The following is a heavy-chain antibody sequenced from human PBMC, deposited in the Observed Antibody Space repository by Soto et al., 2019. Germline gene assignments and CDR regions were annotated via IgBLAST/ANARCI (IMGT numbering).Heavy chain of an antibody. CDR3: AGDMSTH. CDR1: GYTFTSHD. J-gene: IGHJ4*02. V-gene: IGHV1-8*01. CDR2: MNPNSGHT. Sequence: QVQLVQSGAEMKKPGASVKVSCKASGYTFTSHDINWMRQTTGQGLEWMGWMNPNSGHTNYAQKFQGRVTMTRDTSLSTAYVELTNLRSEDTAIYYCAGDMSTHWGQGTLVTVSS. D-gene: IGHD3-16*01.